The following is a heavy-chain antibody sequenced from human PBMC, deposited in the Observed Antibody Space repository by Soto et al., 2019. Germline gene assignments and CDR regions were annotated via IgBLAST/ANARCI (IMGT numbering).Heavy chain of an antibody. CDR1: GGSFSGYY. J-gene: IGHJ4*02. D-gene: IGHD2-2*01. CDR3: ARGLDIVVVPAAISGGSWHD. CDR2: INHSGST. Sequence: SETLSLTCAVYGGSFSGYYWSWIRQPPGKGLEWIGEINHSGSTNYNPSLKSRVTISVDTSKNQFSLKLSSVTAADTAVYYCARGLDIVVVPAAISGGSWHDWGQGTLVTVSS. V-gene: IGHV4-34*01.